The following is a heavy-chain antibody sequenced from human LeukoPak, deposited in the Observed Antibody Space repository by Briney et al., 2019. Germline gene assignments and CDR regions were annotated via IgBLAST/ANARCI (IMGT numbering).Heavy chain of an antibody. CDR1: GGSFSGYY. CDR2: INHSGST. CDR3: ARARYGSGSSDFDY. Sequence: PSETLSLTCAVYGGSFSGYYWSWIRQPPGKGLEWIGEINHSGSTNYNPSLKSRVTISVDTSKNQFSLKLSSVTAADTAVYYCARARYGSGSSDFDYWAQGTLVTVSS. D-gene: IGHD3-10*01. V-gene: IGHV4-34*01. J-gene: IGHJ4*02.